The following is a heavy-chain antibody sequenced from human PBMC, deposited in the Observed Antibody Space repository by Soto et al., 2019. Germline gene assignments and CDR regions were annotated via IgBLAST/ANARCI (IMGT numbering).Heavy chain of an antibody. CDR1: GFTFSDYQ. Sequence: QVHLVESGGGLVKPGGSLRLSCAASGFTFSDYQMSWIRQAPGKGLEWVSYIGSSGLSVYYEDSVKGRITISMDNANNSLYLQMNSLRAEDSAVYYCARDLRQLLSHNYYYYYLDVWGKGTTVSVSS. D-gene: IGHD2-2*01. CDR2: IGSSGLSV. CDR3: ARDLRQLLSHNYYYYYLDV. V-gene: IGHV3-11*01. J-gene: IGHJ6*03.